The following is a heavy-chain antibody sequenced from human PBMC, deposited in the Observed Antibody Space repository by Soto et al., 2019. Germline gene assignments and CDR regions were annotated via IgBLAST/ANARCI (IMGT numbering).Heavy chain of an antibody. CDR3: AADMGTAAAGRFDY. Sequence: GASVKVSCKASGFTFTSSAMQWVRQARGQRLEWIGWVVVGSGNTNYAQKFQERVTITRDMSTSTAYMELSSLRSEDTAVYYCAADMGTAAAGRFDYWGQGTLVTVSS. CDR1: GFTFTSSA. D-gene: IGHD6-13*01. V-gene: IGHV1-58*02. J-gene: IGHJ4*02. CDR2: VVVGSGNT.